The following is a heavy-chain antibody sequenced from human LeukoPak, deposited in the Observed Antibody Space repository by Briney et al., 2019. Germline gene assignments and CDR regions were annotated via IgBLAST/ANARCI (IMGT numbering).Heavy chain of an antibody. Sequence: GGSLRLSCAASGFTFSNAWMSWVPQAPGKGLEWVGRIKSKTDGGTTDYAAPVKGRFTISRDDSKNTLYLQMNSLKTEDTAVYYCTTEPHIPYYYGSGSLGYWGQGTLVTVSS. CDR1: GFTFSNAW. CDR3: TTEPHIPYYYGSGSLGY. V-gene: IGHV3-15*01. D-gene: IGHD3-10*01. CDR2: IKSKTDGGTT. J-gene: IGHJ4*02.